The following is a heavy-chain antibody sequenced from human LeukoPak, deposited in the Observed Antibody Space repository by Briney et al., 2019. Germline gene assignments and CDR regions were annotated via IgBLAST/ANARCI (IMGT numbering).Heavy chain of an antibody. CDR1: GGTFSGYY. D-gene: IGHD3-3*02. CDR2: INHRRST. J-gene: IGHJ4*02. CDR3: ARGQFWSGYSI. V-gene: IGHV4-34*01. Sequence: SETLSLTCAVYGGTFSGYYWSWIREPPGKGLEWIGEINHRRSTNYNPSLKSRVTMSVDTSKNQFSLNLSSVTAADTAVYYCARGQFWSGYSIWGQGTLVTVSP.